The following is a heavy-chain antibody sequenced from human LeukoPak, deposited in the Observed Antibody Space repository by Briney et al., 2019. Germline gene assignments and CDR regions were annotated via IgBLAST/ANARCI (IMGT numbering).Heavy chain of an antibody. D-gene: IGHD6-13*01. CDR1: GYSISSGYY. V-gene: IGHV4-38-2*02. J-gene: IGHJ4*02. CDR2: IYHSGST. CDR3: ARDGRSSPYYFDY. Sequence: SETLSLTCTVSGYSISSGYYWGWIRQPPGKGLEWIGSIYHSGSTYYNPSLKSRVTISVDTSKNQFSLKLSSVTAADTAVYYCARDGRSSPYYFDYWGQGTLVTVSS.